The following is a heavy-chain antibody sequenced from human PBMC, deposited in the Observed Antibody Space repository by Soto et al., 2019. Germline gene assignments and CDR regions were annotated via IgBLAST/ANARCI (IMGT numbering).Heavy chain of an antibody. CDR3: ARGTMAGYYYYGMDV. V-gene: IGHV1-18*01. CDR1: GYTFNSYG. D-gene: IGHD6-19*01. CDR2: ISAYNGTT. J-gene: IGHJ6*02. Sequence: ASVKVSCKASGYTFNSYGISWVRQAPGQGLEWMGWISAYNGTTNYAQKLQGRVTMTTDTSTSTAYMELRSLRSDDTAVYYCARGTMAGYYYYGMDVWGQGTTVTVSS.